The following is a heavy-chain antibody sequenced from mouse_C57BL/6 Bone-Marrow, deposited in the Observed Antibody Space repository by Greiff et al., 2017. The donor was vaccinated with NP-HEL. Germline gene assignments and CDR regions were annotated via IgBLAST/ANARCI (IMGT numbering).Heavy chain of an antibody. V-gene: IGHV1-61*01. D-gene: IGHD1-1*01. CDR1: GYTFTSYW. Sequence: VQLQQPGAELVRPGSSVKLSCKASGYTFTSYWMDWVKQRPGQGLEWIGNIYPSDSETHYNQKFKDKATLTVDKSSSTAYMQLSSLTSEDSAVYYCARSGYYAVYYFDYWGQGTTLTVSS. J-gene: IGHJ2*01. CDR3: ARSGYYAVYYFDY. CDR2: IYPSDSET.